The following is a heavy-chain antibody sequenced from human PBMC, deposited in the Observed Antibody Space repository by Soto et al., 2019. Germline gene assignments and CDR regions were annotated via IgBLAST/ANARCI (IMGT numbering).Heavy chain of an antibody. J-gene: IGHJ6*02. CDR1: GGTFSSYA. V-gene: IGHV1-69*13. CDR3: ARVGYCSSTSCYTGYYYYYGMDV. D-gene: IGHD2-2*02. Sequence: GASVKVSCKASGGTFSSYAISWVRQAPGQGLEWMGGIILIFGTANYAQKFQGRVTITADESTSTAYMELSSLRSEDTAVYYCARVGYCSSTSCYTGYYYYYGMDVWGQGTTVTVSS. CDR2: IILIFGTA.